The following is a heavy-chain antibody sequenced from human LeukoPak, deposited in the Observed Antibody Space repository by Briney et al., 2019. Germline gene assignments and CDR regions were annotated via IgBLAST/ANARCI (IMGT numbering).Heavy chain of an antibody. CDR2: IFSSGST. V-gene: IGHV4-4*07. CDR3: ARDRGTTFDY. J-gene: IGHJ4*02. D-gene: IGHD1-14*01. CDR1: GGSISSYY. Sequence: SETLSLTCTVSGGSISSYYWSWIRQPAGKGLEWIGRIFSSGSTNYNPSLKTRVTMSADTSKNQFSLRLSSVTAADTAVYYCARDRGTTFDYWGQGTLVTVSS.